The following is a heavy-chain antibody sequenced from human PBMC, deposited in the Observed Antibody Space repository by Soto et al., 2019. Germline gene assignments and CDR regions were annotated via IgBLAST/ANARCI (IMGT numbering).Heavy chain of an antibody. CDR1: GFTFSSYG. J-gene: IGHJ4*02. Sequence: QVQLVESGGGVVQPGRSLRLSCAASGFTFSSYGIHWIRQAPGKGLEWVTLIWFDGSNKYYADSVKGRFTISRDNSKNTLYLQMNSLRAEDTSVYYCARGGLYDGSGYYADYWGQGTLVTVSS. CDR2: IWFDGSNK. D-gene: IGHD3-22*01. CDR3: ARGGLYDGSGYYADY. V-gene: IGHV3-33*01.